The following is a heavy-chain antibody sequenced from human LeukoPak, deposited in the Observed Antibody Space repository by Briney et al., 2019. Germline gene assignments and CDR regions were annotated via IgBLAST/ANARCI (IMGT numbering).Heavy chain of an antibody. CDR1: GGSISSYY. D-gene: IGHD3-22*01. CDR3: ARHEAPYYYDSSGYHYYYYGMDV. V-gene: IGHV4-59*08. J-gene: IGHJ6*02. Sequence: PSETLSLTCTVSGGSISSYYWSWIRQPPGKGLEWIGYIYYSGSTNYNPSLKSRVTISVDTSKNQFSLKLSSVTAADTAVYYCARHEAPYYYDSSGYHYYYYGMDVWGQGTTVTVFS. CDR2: IYYSGST.